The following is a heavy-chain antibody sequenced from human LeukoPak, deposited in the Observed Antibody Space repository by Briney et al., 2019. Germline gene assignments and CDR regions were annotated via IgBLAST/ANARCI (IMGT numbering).Heavy chain of an antibody. J-gene: IGHJ4*02. Sequence: EASVKVSCKASGYTFTGYYMHWVRQAPGQGLEWMGWINPNSGGTNYAQKFQGRVTMTRDTSISTAYMELSRLRSDDTAVYYCARDWGAIYDILTGYYFGYWGQGTLVTVSS. CDR1: GYTFTGYY. CDR3: ARDWGAIYDILTGYYFGY. D-gene: IGHD3-9*01. CDR2: INPNSGGT. V-gene: IGHV1-2*02.